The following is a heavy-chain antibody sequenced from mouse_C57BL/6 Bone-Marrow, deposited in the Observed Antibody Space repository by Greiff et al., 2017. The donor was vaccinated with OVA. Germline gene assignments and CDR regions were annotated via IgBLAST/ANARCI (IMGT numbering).Heavy chain of an antibody. J-gene: IGHJ3*01. Sequence: QVTLKVSGPGILQPSQTLSLTCSFSGFSLSTFGMGVGWLRQPPGKGLEWLAHICCDDDKYYNPALKSRLTTSKDTSKNQVFLKIANVDTAGTATYYCAGKEPLRFAYWGQGTLVTVSA. CDR3: AGKEPLRFAY. D-gene: IGHD6-1*01. CDR1: GFSLSTFGMG. CDR2: ICCDDDK. V-gene: IGHV8-8*01.